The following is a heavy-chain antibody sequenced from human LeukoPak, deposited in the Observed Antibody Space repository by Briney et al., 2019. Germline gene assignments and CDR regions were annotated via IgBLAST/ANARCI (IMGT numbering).Heavy chain of an antibody. D-gene: IGHD5-18*01. V-gene: IGHV4-34*01. CDR1: GGSFSGYY. Sequence: PSETLSLTCAVYGGSFSGYYWSWIRQPPGKGLEWIGEINHSGSTNYNPSLKSRVTISVDTSKNQFSLKLSSVTAADTAVYYCARAGGYSYGYGLAAAGYFDYWGQGTLVTVSS. J-gene: IGHJ4*02. CDR2: INHSGST. CDR3: ARAGGYSYGYGLAAAGYFDY.